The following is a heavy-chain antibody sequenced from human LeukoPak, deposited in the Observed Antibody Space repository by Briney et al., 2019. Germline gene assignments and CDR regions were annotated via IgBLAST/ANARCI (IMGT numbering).Heavy chain of an antibody. J-gene: IGHJ4*02. CDR1: GGSVSSYY. CDR3: ARRLGSSSTGFDY. V-gene: IGHV4-59*08. Sequence: SETLSLTCTVSGGSVSSYYWSWIRQPPGKGLEWIGSIHYSGSTTYNPSLKSPVTISVDTSKNQFSLKLSSVTAADTAVYYCARRLGSSSTGFDYWGQGTLVTVSS. CDR2: IHYSGST. D-gene: IGHD2-2*01.